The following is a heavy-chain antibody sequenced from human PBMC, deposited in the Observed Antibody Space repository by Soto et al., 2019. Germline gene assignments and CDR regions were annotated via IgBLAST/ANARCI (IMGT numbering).Heavy chain of an antibody. J-gene: IGHJ4*02. CDR3: SKDGTNYGDYGFDN. CDR1: GFTFSSYA. D-gene: IGHD4-17*01. Sequence: EVQLLESGGGLIQPGGSLRLSRAASGFTFSSYAMSWVRQAPGKGLEWVSAISGSGGRTYYADSVKGRFTISRDNSRNAVCLQMNSLRAEDTDVYYCSKDGTNYGDYGFDNWGQGTLVIVSS. CDR2: ISGSGGRT. V-gene: IGHV3-23*01.